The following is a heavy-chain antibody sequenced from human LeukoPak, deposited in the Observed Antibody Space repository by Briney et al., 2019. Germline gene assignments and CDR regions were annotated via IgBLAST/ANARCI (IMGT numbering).Heavy chain of an antibody. J-gene: IGHJ4*02. CDR3: ARWWELGNYFDY. CDR1: GFTFSSYA. D-gene: IGHD1-26*01. V-gene: IGHV3-23*01. Sequence: GGSLRLSCAASGFTFSSYAMSWVRQAPGKGLEWVSAISGSGGSTYYADSVKGRFTISRDNSKNTLYLQMNSLRAEDTAVYYCARWWELGNYFDYWGQGTLVTVSS. CDR2: ISGSGGST.